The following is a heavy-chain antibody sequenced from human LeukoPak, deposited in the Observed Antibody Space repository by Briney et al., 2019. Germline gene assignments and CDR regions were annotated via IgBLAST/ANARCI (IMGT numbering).Heavy chain of an antibody. CDR3: ARGDWFGELLQPYYYYGMDV. J-gene: IGHJ6*02. CDR1: GYTFTSYD. D-gene: IGHD3-10*01. CDR2: MNPNSGNT. Sequence: GASVKVSCKASGYTFTSYDINWVRQATGQGLEWMGRMNPNSGNTGYAQKFQGRVTMTRNTSISTAYMELSSLRSEDTAVYYCARGDWFGELLQPYYYYGMDVWGQGTTVTVSS. V-gene: IGHV1-8*01.